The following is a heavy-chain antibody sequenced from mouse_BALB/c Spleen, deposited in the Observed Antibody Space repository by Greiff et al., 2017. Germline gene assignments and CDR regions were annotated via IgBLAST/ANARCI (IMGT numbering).Heavy chain of an antibody. Sequence: EVQRVESGGGLVKPRGSLKLSCAASGFAFSSYDMSWVRQTPEKRLEWVAYISSGGGSTYYPDTVKGRFTISRDNAKNTLYLQMSSLKSEDTAMYYCARHGDYYAMDYWGQGTSVTVSS. CDR1: GFAFSSYD. CDR3: ARHGDYYAMDY. CDR2: ISSGGGST. J-gene: IGHJ4*01. V-gene: IGHV5-12-1*01.